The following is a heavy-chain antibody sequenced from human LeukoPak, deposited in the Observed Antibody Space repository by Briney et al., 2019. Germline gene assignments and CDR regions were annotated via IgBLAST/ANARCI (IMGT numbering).Heavy chain of an antibody. D-gene: IGHD4-23*01. J-gene: IGHJ4*02. V-gene: IGHV3-74*01. Sequence: PGGSLRLSCVASGFTFNKNWMHWVRQAPGKGLVWVSRIQDDGSNTNYADSVKGRFSISRDNAKNTVYLQMTSLWAEDTGTYYCSRGTSAGGPISPFDFWGQGTVVTVSS. CDR1: GFTFNKNW. CDR3: SRGTSAGGPISPFDF. CDR2: IQDDGSNT.